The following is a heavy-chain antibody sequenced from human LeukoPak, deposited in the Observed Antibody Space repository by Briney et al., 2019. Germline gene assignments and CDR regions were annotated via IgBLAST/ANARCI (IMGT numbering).Heavy chain of an antibody. CDR3: ARGRTGAAALDF. D-gene: IGHD2-2*01. J-gene: IGHJ4*02. Sequence: SETLSLTCAVYGESFSDHYWTWIRQTPGKGLEWIGESTHTGSTNYNPSLKSRVTISADTSKNQFSLKLTSVTDADTALYHCARGRTGAAALDFWGPGTLVTVSS. CDR2: STHTGST. V-gene: IGHV4-34*01. CDR1: GESFSDHY.